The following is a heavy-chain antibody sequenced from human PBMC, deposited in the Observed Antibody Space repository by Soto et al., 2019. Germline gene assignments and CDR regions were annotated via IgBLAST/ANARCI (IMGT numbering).Heavy chain of an antibody. CDR2: ISSSSSTI. D-gene: IGHD2-2*01. Sequence: EVQLVESGGGLVQPGGSLRLSCAASGFTFSDYALNWVRQAPGEGLAWSSYISSSSSTIYFADSLKGRFTISRDNAKNSLYLQRNSRRDEDTAVYYCASTLQYCTSTSCYPWGRFDCWGQGTLVTVSS. J-gene: IGHJ4*02. CDR3: ASTLQYCTSTSCYPWGRFDC. CDR1: GFTFSDYA. V-gene: IGHV3-48*02.